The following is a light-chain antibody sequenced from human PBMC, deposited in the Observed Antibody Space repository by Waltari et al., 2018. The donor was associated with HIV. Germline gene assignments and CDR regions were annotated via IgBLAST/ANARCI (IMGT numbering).Light chain of an antibody. CDR3: AAWDGNGHWV. CDR2: SNY. Sequence: QSVLTQPPSASGAPGQRVTISCSGSSSNIGSNTVSWYQQVPGTAPEFLIYSNYERPAGAADRLSGSRAGTSGALAISGLQSEDEADYDCAAWDGNGHWVFGGGTKLTVL. V-gene: IGLV1-44*01. J-gene: IGLJ3*02. CDR1: SSNIGSNT.